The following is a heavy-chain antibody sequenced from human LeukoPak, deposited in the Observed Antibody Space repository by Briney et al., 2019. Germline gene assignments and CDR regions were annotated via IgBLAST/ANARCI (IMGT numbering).Heavy chain of an antibody. CDR1: GFTVSTNY. J-gene: IGHJ4*02. CDR2: IYRHGGT. V-gene: IGHV3-66*01. CDR3: ARGLTRGYFDY. Sequence: GGSLRLSCAASGFTVSTNYVSWVRQAPGKGLEWVSVIYRHGGTAYADSVQGRFSISRDNSKNTVDLQMNSLRAEDTAVYYCARGLTRGYFDYWGQGTLVTVSS.